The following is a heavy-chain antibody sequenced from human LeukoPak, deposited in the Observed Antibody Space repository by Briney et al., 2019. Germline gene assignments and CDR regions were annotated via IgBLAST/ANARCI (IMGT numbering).Heavy chain of an antibody. CDR2: SFYSGST. D-gene: IGHD1-1*01. V-gene: IGHV4-59*01. CDR1: VGSISRYY. CDR3: ARGRLTGTTIVSFDY. J-gene: IGHJ4*02. Sequence: SETQSLTCTLSVGSISRYYGSWLRQPPGKGLEWIGYSFYSGSTNYNLSTKSRVTISLTTSKNQFSLKLSSVTAADTALYYCARGRLTGTTIVSFDYWGQGTLVTVSS.